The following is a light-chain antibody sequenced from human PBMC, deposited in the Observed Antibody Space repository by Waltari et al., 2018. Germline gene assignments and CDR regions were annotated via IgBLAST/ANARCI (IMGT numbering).Light chain of an antibody. CDR3: QQYNIWPYT. J-gene: IGKJ2*01. CDR2: KSV. Sequence: DIKMAQSPFTQSASVGYRVTITCRASQSISNWLAWYQQKPGKAPKVLIYKSVTLQSGVPSRFSGSGSETEFILTISSLQPDDFATYYCQQYNIWPYTFGQGTTLEI. CDR1: QSISNW. V-gene: IGKV1-5*03.